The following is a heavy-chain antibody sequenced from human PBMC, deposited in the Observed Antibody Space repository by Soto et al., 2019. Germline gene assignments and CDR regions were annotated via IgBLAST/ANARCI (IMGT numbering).Heavy chain of an antibody. Sequence: PGGSLRLSCAASGFTFSSYGMHWVRQAPGKGLEWVAVISYDGSNKYYADSVKGRFTISRDNSKNTLYLQMNSLRAEDTAVYYCAKEESAYFDYWGQGTLVTVSS. CDR3: AKEESAYFDY. CDR1: GFTFSSYG. J-gene: IGHJ4*02. V-gene: IGHV3-30*18. CDR2: ISYDGSNK.